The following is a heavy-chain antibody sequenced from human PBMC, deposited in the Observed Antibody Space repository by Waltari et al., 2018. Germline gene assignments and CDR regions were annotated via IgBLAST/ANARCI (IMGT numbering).Heavy chain of an antibody. D-gene: IGHD2-8*01. J-gene: IGHJ4*02. CDR2: PNKDGRGT. CDR1: GCTFSNYW. Sequence: EVQLVESGGGLVQPGGSLRLSCAASGCTFSNYWMDWVRQVPGKGLGWRARPNKDGRGTSSADSVGGRLTISRDNAKNTRHLQMTSLTAEDTAVYYCVREKDLNGGCVYDSWGRGTLVTVSS. CDR3: VREKDLNGGCVYDS. V-gene: IGHV3-74*01.